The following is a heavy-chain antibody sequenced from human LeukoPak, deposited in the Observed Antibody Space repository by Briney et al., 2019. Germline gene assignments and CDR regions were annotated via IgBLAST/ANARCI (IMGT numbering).Heavy chain of an antibody. Sequence: PGGSLRLSCAASGFTFSSFTMHWVRQAPGKGLEWVSSISSSSSHIYYADSVKGRITISRDNAKNSLYLQMNSLRAEDTAVYYCARDSSYYFDSSGYSPYFDYWGQGTLVTVSS. CDR3: ARDSSYYFDSSGYSPYFDY. D-gene: IGHD3-22*01. CDR1: GFTFSSFT. V-gene: IGHV3-21*01. CDR2: ISSSSSHI. J-gene: IGHJ4*02.